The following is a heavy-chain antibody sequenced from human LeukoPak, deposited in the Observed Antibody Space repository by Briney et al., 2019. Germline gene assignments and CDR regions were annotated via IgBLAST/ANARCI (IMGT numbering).Heavy chain of an antibody. Sequence: SETLSLTCAVYGGSFSGYYWSWIRQPPGKGLEWIGEINHSGSTNYNPSLKSRVTISVDTSKNQFSLKLSSVTAEDTAVYYCASETYYDIGLPTFDYWGQGTLVTVSS. D-gene: IGHD3-9*01. V-gene: IGHV4-34*01. J-gene: IGHJ4*02. CDR2: INHSGST. CDR1: GGSFSGYY. CDR3: ASETYYDIGLPTFDY.